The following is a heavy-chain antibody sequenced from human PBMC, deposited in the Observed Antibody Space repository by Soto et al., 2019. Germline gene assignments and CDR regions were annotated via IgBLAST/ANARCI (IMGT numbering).Heavy chain of an antibody. Sequence: PGGSLRLSCAASGFTLSNYWMSWVRQAPGKGLEWVANIKLHGSEEYYVDSVKGRFTISRDNAKNSLFLQMNSLRAEDTAVYYCATHYSGSFEYWGQGTLVTVPQ. D-gene: IGHD1-26*01. J-gene: IGHJ4*02. V-gene: IGHV3-7*01. CDR3: ATHYSGSFEY. CDR1: GFTLSNYW. CDR2: IKLHGSEE.